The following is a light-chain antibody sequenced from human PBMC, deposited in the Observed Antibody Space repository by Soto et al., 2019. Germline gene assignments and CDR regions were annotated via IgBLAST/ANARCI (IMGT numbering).Light chain of an antibody. CDR2: KVS. Sequence: EVVLTHSPIFLPVTLGQPASLSCESSQSLIYRDENTYLHWFQQRPGQSPRRLIYKVSNRDSGVPARFSGSGSGTDFALKISRVEAEDVGVYYCMQGTHWPITFGQGTRLEIK. J-gene: IGKJ5*01. CDR3: MQGTHWPIT. CDR1: QSLIYRDENTY. V-gene: IGKV2-30*01.